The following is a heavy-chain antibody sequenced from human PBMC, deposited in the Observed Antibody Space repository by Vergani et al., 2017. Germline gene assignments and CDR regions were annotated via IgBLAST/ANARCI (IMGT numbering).Heavy chain of an antibody. CDR2: IWYDGSNK. D-gene: IGHD1-1*01. Sequence: QVQLVESEGGVVQPGRSLKLSCVASGFTFSSHGMHWVRQAPGKGLEWVAVIWYDGSNKYYGDSVEGRFTISRDNSKNTLYLQMNSLRVEDTAVYYCARWGNEKRLDSWGQGTLVTVSS. V-gene: IGHV3-33*01. CDR1: GFTFSSHG. CDR3: ARWGNEKRLDS. J-gene: IGHJ5*01.